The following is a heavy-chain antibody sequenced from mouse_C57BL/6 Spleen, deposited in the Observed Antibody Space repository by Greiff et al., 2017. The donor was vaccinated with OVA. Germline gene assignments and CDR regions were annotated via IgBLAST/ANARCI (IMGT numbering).Heavy chain of an antibody. V-gene: IGHV5-16*01. CDR1: GFTFSDYY. D-gene: IGHD2-3*01. J-gene: IGHJ3*01. CDR3: ARDDAPYDGYYAWFAY. Sequence: DVKLVESEGGLVQPGSSMKLSCTASGFTFSDYYMAWVRQVPEKGLEWVANINYDGSSTYYLDSLKSRFIISRDNAKNILYLQMSSLKSEDTATYDCARDDAPYDGYYAWFAYWGQGTLVTVSA. CDR2: INYDGSST.